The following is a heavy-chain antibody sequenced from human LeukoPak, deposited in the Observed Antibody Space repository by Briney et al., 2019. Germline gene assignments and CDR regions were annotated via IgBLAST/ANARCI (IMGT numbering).Heavy chain of an antibody. CDR2: INPNSGGT. CDR3: ASGGDDYGDYLGY. V-gene: IGHV1-2*02. Sequence: YKHXVRQAPGQGLEWMGWINPNSGGTNYAQKFQGRVTMTRDTSISTAYMELSRLRSDDTAVYYCASGGDDYGDYLGYWGQGTLVTVSS. CDR1: Y. J-gene: IGHJ4*02. D-gene: IGHD4-17*01.